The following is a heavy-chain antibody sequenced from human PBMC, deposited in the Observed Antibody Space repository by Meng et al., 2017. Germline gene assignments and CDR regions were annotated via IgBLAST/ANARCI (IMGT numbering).Heavy chain of an antibody. Sequence: GESLKISCAASGFTFSSYAMSWVRQAPGKGLEWVSAISGSGGSTYYADSVKGRFTISRDNSKNTLYLQMNSLRAEDTAVYYCTRLVGAYDGDYWGQGTLVTVSS. CDR2: ISGSGGST. CDR1: GFTFSSYA. CDR3: TRLVGAYDGDY. D-gene: IGHD1-26*01. V-gene: IGHV3-23*01. J-gene: IGHJ4*02.